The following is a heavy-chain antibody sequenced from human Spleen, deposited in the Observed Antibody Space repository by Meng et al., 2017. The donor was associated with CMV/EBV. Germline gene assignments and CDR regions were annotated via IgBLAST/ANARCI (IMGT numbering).Heavy chain of an antibody. J-gene: IGHJ4*02. V-gene: IGHV3-43*01. CDR3: AKDIHRGGYDSGSFDY. Sequence: GESLKISCAASRFTFDDYTMHWVRQAPGKGLEWVSLISWDGGSTYYADSVKGRFTISRDNSKHSLYLQMNSLRTEDTALYYCAKDIHRGGYDSGSFDYWGQGTLVTVSS. CDR2: ISWDGGST. CDR1: RFTFDDYT. D-gene: IGHD5-12*01.